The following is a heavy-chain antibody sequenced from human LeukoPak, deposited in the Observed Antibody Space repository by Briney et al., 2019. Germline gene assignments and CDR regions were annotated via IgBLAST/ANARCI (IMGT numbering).Heavy chain of an antibody. Sequence: SETLSLTCAVYGGSFGGYYWSWIRQPPGKGLEWIGEINHSGSTNYNPSLKSRVTISVDTSKNQFPLKLSSVTAADTAVYYCARGVHMGKQDYWGQGTLVTVSS. CDR3: ARGVHMGKQDY. CDR2: INHSGST. D-gene: IGHD7-27*01. J-gene: IGHJ4*02. CDR1: GGSFGGYY. V-gene: IGHV4-34*01.